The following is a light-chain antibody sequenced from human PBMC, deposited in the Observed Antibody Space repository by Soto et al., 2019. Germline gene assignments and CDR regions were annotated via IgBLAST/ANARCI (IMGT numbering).Light chain of an antibody. Sequence: EIVLTQSPGTLSLSPGERATLSCRASQSVSSSYLAWYQQKPGQAPRLLIYGASSRATGIPDRFSGSGSGTDFTLTICRLEPEDFAVYYCQQYGISPGFTFGPGNKVDIK. J-gene: IGKJ3*01. CDR2: GAS. CDR3: QQYGISPGFT. CDR1: QSVSSSY. V-gene: IGKV3-20*01.